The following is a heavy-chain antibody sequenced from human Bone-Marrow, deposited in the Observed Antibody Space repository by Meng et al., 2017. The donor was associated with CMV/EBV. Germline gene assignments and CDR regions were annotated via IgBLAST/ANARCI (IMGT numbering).Heavy chain of an antibody. D-gene: IGHD2-21*01. Sequence: GESLKISCAASGFTFSSYSMNWVRQAPGKGLEWVSSISSSSSYIYYADSVKGRFTISRDNAKNSLYLQMNSLRAEDTAVYYCARERFGGDCYSCHGMDVWGQGTTVTVSS. V-gene: IGHV3-21*01. CDR2: ISSSSSYI. CDR1: GFTFSSYS. J-gene: IGHJ6*02. CDR3: ARERFGGDCYSCHGMDV.